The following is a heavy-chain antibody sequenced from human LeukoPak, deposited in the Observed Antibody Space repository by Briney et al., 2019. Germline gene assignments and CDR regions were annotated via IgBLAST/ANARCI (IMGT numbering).Heavy chain of an antibody. CDR1: GGSISSGGYY. V-gene: IGHV4-30-2*02. Sequence: SETLSLTCTVSGGSISSGGYYWSWIRQPPGKGLEWIGYIYHSGSTYYNPSLKSRVTISVDTSKNQFSLKLSSVTAADTAVYYCARSSTPYYYYYYMDVWGKGTTVTVSS. CDR2: IYHSGST. CDR3: ARSSTPYYYYYYMDV. J-gene: IGHJ6*03. D-gene: IGHD1-26*01.